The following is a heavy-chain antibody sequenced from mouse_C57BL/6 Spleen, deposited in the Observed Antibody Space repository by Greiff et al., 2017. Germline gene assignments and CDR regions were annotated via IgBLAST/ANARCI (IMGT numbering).Heavy chain of an antibody. CDR3: TRGWIYDGYYWYFDV. D-gene: IGHD2-3*01. V-gene: IGHV1-15*01. J-gene: IGHJ1*03. Sequence: VKLQQSGAELVRPGASVTLSCKASGYTFTDYEMHWVKQTPVHGLEWIGAIDPETGGTAYNQKFKGKAILTADKSSSTAYMELRSLTSEDSAVYYCTRGWIYDGYYWYFDVWGTETTVTVSS. CDR1: GYTFTDYE. CDR2: IDPETGGT.